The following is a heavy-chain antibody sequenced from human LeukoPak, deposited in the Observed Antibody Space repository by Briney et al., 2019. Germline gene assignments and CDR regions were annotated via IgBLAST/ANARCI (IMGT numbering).Heavy chain of an antibody. CDR2: ISAYNGNT. V-gene: IGHV1-18*01. CDR1: GYTFTSYG. Sequence: ASVKVSCKASGYTFTSYGISWVRQAPGQGLEWMGWISAYNGNTNYAQKLQGRVTMTTDTSTSTAYMELSRLRSDDTAVYYCATLLGGGYCSGGSCRYYFDYWGQGTLVTVSS. CDR3: ATLLGGGYCSGGSCRYYFDY. D-gene: IGHD2-15*01. J-gene: IGHJ4*02.